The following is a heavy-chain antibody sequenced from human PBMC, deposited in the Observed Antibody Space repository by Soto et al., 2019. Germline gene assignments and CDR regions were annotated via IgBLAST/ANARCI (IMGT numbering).Heavy chain of an antibody. V-gene: IGHV2-5*02. CDR2: IYWDDDK. CDR1: GFSLSTSGVG. D-gene: IGHD3-3*01. Sequence: QITLKESGPTLVKPTQTLTLTCTFSGFSLSTSGVGVGWIRQPPGKDLEWLALIYWDDDKRYSPSLKSRLTITKDSSKNQVVLTMTNMDPVDTATYYCAHRRIFGVVQGFDYWGQGTLVTVSS. J-gene: IGHJ4*02. CDR3: AHRRIFGVVQGFDY.